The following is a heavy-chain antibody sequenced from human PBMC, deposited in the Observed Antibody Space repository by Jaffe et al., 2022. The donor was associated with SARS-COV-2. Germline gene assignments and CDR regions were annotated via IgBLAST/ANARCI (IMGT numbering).Heavy chain of an antibody. Sequence: QVQLQESGPGLVKPSETLSLTCTVSGGSISSYYWSWIRQPPGKGLEWIGYIYYSGSTNYNPSLKSRVTISVDTSKNQFSLKLSSVTAADTAVYYCARGGAAAASGAYYYYYYGMDVWGQGTTVTVSS. CDR3: ARGGAAAASGAYYYYYYGMDV. CDR2: IYYSGST. J-gene: IGHJ6*02. D-gene: IGHD6-13*01. CDR1: GGSISSYY. V-gene: IGHV4-59*01.